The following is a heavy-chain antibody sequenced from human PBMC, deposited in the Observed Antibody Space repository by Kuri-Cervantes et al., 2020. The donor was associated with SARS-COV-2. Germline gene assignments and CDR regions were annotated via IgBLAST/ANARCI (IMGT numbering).Heavy chain of an antibody. CDR3: ARGVWSQWLRSRLGMDV. CDR1: GGSISSYY. V-gene: IGHV4-59*01. D-gene: IGHD5-12*01. CDR2: IYYSGGT. Sequence: SETLSLTCTVSGGSISSYYWSWIRQPPGKGLEWIGYIYYSGGTNYNPSLKSRVTISVDTSKNQFSLKLSSVTAADTAVYCCARGVWSQWLRSRLGMDVWGQGTTVTVSS. J-gene: IGHJ6*02.